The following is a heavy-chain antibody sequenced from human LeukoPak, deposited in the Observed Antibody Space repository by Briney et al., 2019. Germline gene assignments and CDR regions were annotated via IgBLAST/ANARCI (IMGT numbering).Heavy chain of an antibody. CDR3: ARERQRKAVHYYYYGMDV. V-gene: IGHV1-18*01. Sequence: ASVKVSCKASGYTFTSYAMHWVRQAPGQGLEWMGWISAYNGNTNYAQKLQGRVTMTTDTSTSTAYMELGSLRSDDTAVYYCARERQRKAVHYYYYGMDVWGQGTTVTVSS. CDR2: ISAYNGNT. D-gene: IGHD5-24*01. CDR1: GYTFTSYA. J-gene: IGHJ6*02.